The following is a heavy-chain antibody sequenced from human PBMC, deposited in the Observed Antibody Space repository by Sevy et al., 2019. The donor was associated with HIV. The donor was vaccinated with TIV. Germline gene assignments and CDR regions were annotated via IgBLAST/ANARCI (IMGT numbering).Heavy chain of an antibody. D-gene: IGHD3-10*01. CDR2: TYYRSRWSF. CDR1: GDSVSSNTAA. V-gene: IGHV6-1*01. Sequence: SQTLSLTCDISGDSVSSNTAAWNWIRQSPSRGLEWLGRTYYRSRWSFDYAESMKSRMTITPDKSKNQFSLQLKSGTPEDTAIYFWASAQFSRGASGNWFDPWGQGTVVTVSS. J-gene: IGHJ5*02. CDR3: ASAQFSRGASGNWFDP.